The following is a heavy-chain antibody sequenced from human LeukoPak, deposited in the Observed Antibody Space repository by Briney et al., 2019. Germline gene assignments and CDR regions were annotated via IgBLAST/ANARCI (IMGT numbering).Heavy chain of an antibody. CDR1: GFTSSSFW. CDR2: IKQDGSEK. CDR3: ARDRGSSGWYEFDS. D-gene: IGHD6-19*01. Sequence: GGSLRLSCAASGFTSSSFWMSWVRQAPGKGLEWVANIKQDGSEKYYVDSVKGRFTISRDNAKNSLYLQMNSLRAEDTAVYYCARDRGSSGWYEFDSWGQGTLVTVSS. J-gene: IGHJ4*02. V-gene: IGHV3-7*01.